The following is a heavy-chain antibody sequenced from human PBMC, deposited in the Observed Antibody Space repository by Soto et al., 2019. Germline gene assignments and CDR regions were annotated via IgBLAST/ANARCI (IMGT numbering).Heavy chain of an antibody. CDR1: GYPFSSTG. Sequence: ASVKVSCKASGYPFSSTGISWVRQAPGQGLEWMGWVRPYNRNTYYAQRLQGRVTMTTDTLTSTAYMELRSLTSDDTAVYFCVRDLDGSGNYYTDYWGQGTLVTVSS. D-gene: IGHD3-10*01. V-gene: IGHV1-18*01. CDR2: VRPYNRNT. J-gene: IGHJ4*02. CDR3: VRDLDGSGNYYTDY.